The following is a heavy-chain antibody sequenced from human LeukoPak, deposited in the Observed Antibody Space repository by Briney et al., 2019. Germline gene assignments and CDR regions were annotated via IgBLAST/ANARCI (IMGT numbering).Heavy chain of an antibody. V-gene: IGHV3-13*01. Sequence: GGSLRLSCAASGFTFSSYDMHWVRQATGKGLEWVSTIGTAADTYYPGSVKGRFTISRENSKNSFYLQMNSLRAGDTAVYYCAWSVPGDSYFDYWGQGTLVTVSS. J-gene: IGHJ4*02. D-gene: IGHD4-17*01. CDR2: IGTAADT. CDR1: GFTFSSYD. CDR3: AWSVPGDSYFDY.